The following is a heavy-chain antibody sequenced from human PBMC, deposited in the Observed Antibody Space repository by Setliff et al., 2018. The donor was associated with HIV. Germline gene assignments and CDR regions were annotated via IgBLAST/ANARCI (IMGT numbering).Heavy chain of an antibody. CDR1: GFTFSKYT. D-gene: IGHD2-8*01. CDR2: ISSGGGFI. Sequence: ESLKISCAASGFTFSKYTVNWVRQAPGKGLEWVSSISSGGGFIYYADSVKGRFTIARDNAKDSLYLQMNNLRSEDTGVYFCARLNGATHDGFDIWGQGTKVTVSS. CDR3: ARLNGATHDGFDI. J-gene: IGHJ3*02. V-gene: IGHV3-21*06.